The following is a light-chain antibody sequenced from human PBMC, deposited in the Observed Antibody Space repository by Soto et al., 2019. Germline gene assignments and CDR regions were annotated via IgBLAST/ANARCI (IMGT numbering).Light chain of an antibody. Sequence: DIQMTQSPSILSASVGDRVTITCRASQSISSWLAWYQQKPGKAPKVLIYKASSLESGVPSRFSGSGSGTEFTLTISSLQPDDFATYYCQQYNSYSQTFGQGTKVEIK. V-gene: IGKV1-5*03. J-gene: IGKJ1*01. CDR1: QSISSW. CDR2: KAS. CDR3: QQYNSYSQT.